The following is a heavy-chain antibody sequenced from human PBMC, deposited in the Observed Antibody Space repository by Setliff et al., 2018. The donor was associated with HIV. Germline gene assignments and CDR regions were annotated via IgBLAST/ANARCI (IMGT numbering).Heavy chain of an antibody. J-gene: IGHJ6*03. CDR3: ARSRGPWDYYYYYMDV. D-gene: IGHD6-19*01. CDR1: DGDLSGDS. V-gene: IGHV4-34*01. CDR2: ISHSGNT. Sequence: SETLSLTCDVADGDLSGDSWSWIRQPPGKGLQWIGEISHSGNTTCNPSLSSRVTISVDTSKNQFSLKLRSVTAADTAVYYCARSRGPWDYYYYYMDVWGKGTTVTVSS.